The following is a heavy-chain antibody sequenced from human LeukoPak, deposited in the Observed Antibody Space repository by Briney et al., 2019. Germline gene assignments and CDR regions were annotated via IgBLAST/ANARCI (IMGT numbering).Heavy chain of an antibody. J-gene: IGHJ3*02. Sequence: GESLKISCKGSGYSFTSYWIGWVRQMTGKGLEWMGIIYPGDSDTRYSPSFQGQDTISADKSISTAYLQWSSLKASDTAMYYCARRERSLWFGELLAVGVFDIWGQGTMVTVSS. V-gene: IGHV5-51*01. D-gene: IGHD3-10*01. CDR3: ARRERSLWFGELLAVGVFDI. CDR1: GYSFTSYW. CDR2: IYPGDSDT.